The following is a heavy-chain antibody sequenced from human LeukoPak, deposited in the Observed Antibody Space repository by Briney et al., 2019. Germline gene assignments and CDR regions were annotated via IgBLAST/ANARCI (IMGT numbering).Heavy chain of an antibody. J-gene: IGHJ4*02. V-gene: IGHV4-34*01. CDR1: GGSFSGYY. CDR3: GYYVSSGYVDY. Sequence: SETLSLTCAVYGGSFSGYYWSWIRQPPGKGLEWIGEINHSGSTNYNPSLKSRVTISVDTSKNQFSLKLSSVTAADTAVYYCGYYVSSGYVDYWGQGTLVTVSS. CDR2: INHSGST. D-gene: IGHD3-22*01.